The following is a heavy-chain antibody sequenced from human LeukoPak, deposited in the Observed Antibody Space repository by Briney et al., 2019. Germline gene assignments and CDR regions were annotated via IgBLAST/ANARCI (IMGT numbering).Heavy chain of an antibody. V-gene: IGHV1-2*02. CDR1: GYTFTGYY. CDR3: AYPGIAAAGTRGAFDI. J-gene: IGHJ3*02. CDR2: INPNSGGT. Sequence: GASVKVSCKTSGYTFTGYYMHWVRQAPGQGLEWMGWINPNSGGTNYAQKFQGRVTMTRDTSISTAYMELSRLRSDDTAVYYCAYPGIAAAGTRGAFDIWGQGTMVTVSS. D-gene: IGHD6-13*01.